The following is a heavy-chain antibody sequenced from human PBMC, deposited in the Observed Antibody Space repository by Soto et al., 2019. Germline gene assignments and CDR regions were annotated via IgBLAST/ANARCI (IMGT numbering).Heavy chain of an antibody. D-gene: IGHD4-17*01. J-gene: IGHJ4*02. CDR3: ARHVMATVVTAYFDY. Sequence: SETLSLTCTVSGGSISSSSYYWGWIRQPPGKGLEWIGSIYYSGSTYYNPSLKSRVTISVDTSKNQFSLKLSSVTAADTAVYYCARHVMATVVTAYFDYWGQGTLVTVSS. CDR1: GGSISSSSYY. V-gene: IGHV4-39*01. CDR2: IYYSGST.